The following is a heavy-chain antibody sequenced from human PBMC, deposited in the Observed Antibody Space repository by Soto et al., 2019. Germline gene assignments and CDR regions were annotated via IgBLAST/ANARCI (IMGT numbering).Heavy chain of an antibody. V-gene: IGHV3-30-3*01. CDR1: GFTFSSFS. CDR2: ISYDGSTK. Sequence: PGGSLILSCAASGFTFSSFSLHWVRQAPGKGLEWLALISYDGSTKYNADFVKGRFTISRDNSKNTLYLQMNSLRADDTAVYYCAREAVTILSGMDVWGQGTTVTFSS. D-gene: IGHD3-3*01. J-gene: IGHJ6*01. CDR3: AREAVTILSGMDV.